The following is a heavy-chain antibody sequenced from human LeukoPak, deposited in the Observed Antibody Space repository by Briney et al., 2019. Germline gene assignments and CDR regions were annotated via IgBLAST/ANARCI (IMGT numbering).Heavy chain of an antibody. Sequence: ASVKVSCKASGGTFSSYAISWVRQAPGQGLEWMGRIIPIFGTANYAQKFQGRVTITTDESTSTAYMELSSLRSEDTAVYYCARDRGRYYDSSGYYYGYWGQGTLVTVSS. V-gene: IGHV1-69*05. J-gene: IGHJ4*02. D-gene: IGHD3-22*01. CDR2: IIPIFGTA. CDR1: GGTFSSYA. CDR3: ARDRGRYYDSSGYYYGY.